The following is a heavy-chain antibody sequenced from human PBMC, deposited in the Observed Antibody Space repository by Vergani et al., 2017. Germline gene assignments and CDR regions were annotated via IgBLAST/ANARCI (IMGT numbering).Heavy chain of an antibody. CDR3: AKAGVDYYDSTGY. V-gene: IGHV3-23*04. D-gene: IGHD3-22*01. CDR2: ISGSGGST. J-gene: IGHJ4*02. Sequence: VQLVESGGGVVQPGRSLRLSCAASGFTFSSYGMHWVRQAPGKGLEWVSAISGSGGSTYYADPVKGRFTISRDNSKNTLYLQMNSLRAEDTAVYYCAKAGVDYYDSTGYWGQGTLVTVSS. CDR1: GFTFSSYG.